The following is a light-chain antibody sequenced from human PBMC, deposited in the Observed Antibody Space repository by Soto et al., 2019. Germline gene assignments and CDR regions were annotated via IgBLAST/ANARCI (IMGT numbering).Light chain of an antibody. CDR1: SSDVGGYNF. Sequence: QSALTQPASVSGSPGQSITVSCTGTSSDVGGYNFVSWYQQHPGKAPKLLIYEVSNRPSGVSNRFSGSKSGNTASLTISGLQAEDEADYYCSSYAGSRVLVFGGGTKLTVL. V-gene: IGLV2-14*01. CDR2: EVS. J-gene: IGLJ2*01. CDR3: SSYAGSRVLV.